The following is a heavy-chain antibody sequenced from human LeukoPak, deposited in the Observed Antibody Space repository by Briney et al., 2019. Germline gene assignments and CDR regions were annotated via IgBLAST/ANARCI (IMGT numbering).Heavy chain of an antibody. D-gene: IGHD3-22*01. CDR2: IYYSGST. Sequence: PSETLSLTCTVSGGSISSSSYYWSWIRQPPGKGLEWIGYIYYSGSTNYNPSLKSRVTISVDTSKNQFSLKLSSVTAADTAVYYCARHYYDSSGSPFDYWGQGTLVTVSS. CDR3: ARHYYDSSGSPFDY. J-gene: IGHJ4*02. CDR1: GGSISSSSYY. V-gene: IGHV4-61*01.